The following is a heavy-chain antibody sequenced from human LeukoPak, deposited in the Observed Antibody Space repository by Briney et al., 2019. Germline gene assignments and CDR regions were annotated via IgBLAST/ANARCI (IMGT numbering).Heavy chain of an antibody. Sequence: ASVKVSCKASGFTFTNYNMHWVRQAPGQGLEWMGVINPSGGSTSYAQKFQGRATMTRDTSTRTVYMGLSRLRSEDTAVYYCARRGIGYYFDYWGQGSLVTVSS. CDR2: INPSGGST. CDR3: ARRGIGYYFDY. CDR1: GFTFTNYN. D-gene: IGHD3-16*01. J-gene: IGHJ4*02. V-gene: IGHV1-46*01.